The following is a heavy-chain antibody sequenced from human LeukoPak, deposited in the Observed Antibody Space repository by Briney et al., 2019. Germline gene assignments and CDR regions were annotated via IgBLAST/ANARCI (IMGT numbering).Heavy chain of an antibody. V-gene: IGHV3-30*04. CDR1: GFIFSSYA. CDR2: ISYDESNK. D-gene: IGHD2-15*01. CDR3: AKNGDRGAYCSGGSCYPYYYYNMDV. Sequence: GGSLRLSCAASGFIFSSYALHWVRQAPGKGLEWVAVISYDESNKYYADSVKGRFTIFRDNSKNTLYLQMNSLRAEDTAIYYCAKNGDRGAYCSGGSCYPYYYYNMDVWGKGTTVTISS. J-gene: IGHJ6*03.